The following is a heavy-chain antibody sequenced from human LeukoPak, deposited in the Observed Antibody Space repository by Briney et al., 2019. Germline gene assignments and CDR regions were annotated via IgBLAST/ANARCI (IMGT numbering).Heavy chain of an antibody. CDR2: IYSRGGT. D-gene: IGHD6-13*01. V-gene: IGHV3-53*01. CDR3: ARNPPGIAASGTYY. CDR1: GFSVSNNY. Sequence: GGSLRLSCAVSGFSVSNNYMNWVRQAPGKGLEWVSLIYSRGGTSYADSVKGRFTISRDSSKNTLFLQMNSLRVEDTAVYYCARNPPGIAASGTYYWGQGTLVTVSS. J-gene: IGHJ4*02.